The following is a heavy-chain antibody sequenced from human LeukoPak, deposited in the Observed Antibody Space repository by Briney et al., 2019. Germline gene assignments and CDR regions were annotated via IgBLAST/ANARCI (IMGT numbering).Heavy chain of an antibody. Sequence: GGSLRLSCAASGFTFSNYGMHWVRQAPGKGLEWVAFIRYDGSEKNFADSVRGRFTISRDNSKSTLYLQMNSLIAEDTAVYYCAKEEWSFDYWGQGTLVTVSS. J-gene: IGHJ4*02. CDR3: AKEEWSFDY. CDR2: IRYDGSEK. V-gene: IGHV3-30*02. D-gene: IGHD2-8*01. CDR1: GFTFSNYG.